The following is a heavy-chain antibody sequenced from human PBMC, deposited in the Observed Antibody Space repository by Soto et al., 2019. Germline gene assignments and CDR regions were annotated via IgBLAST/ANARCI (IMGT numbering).Heavy chain of an antibody. CDR3: TKDRVPDGIWSFDY. CDR1: GYTFTSYY. D-gene: IGHD2-15*01. CDR2: INPSGGST. V-gene: IGHV1-46*01. Sequence: ASVKVSFKASGYTFTSYYMHWVRQAPGQGLEWMGIINPSGGSTSYAQKFQGRVTMTRDTSTSTVYMELSSLRVEDAAVYYCTKDRVPDGIWSFDYWGQGALVTVSS. J-gene: IGHJ4*02.